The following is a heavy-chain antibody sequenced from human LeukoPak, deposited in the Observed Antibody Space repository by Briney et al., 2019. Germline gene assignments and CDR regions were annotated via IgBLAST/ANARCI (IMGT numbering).Heavy chain of an antibody. CDR1: GGTFSSYA. D-gene: IGHD3-22*01. CDR2: IIPTFGTA. CDR3: AREMTGYYYDSSGPRIDY. J-gene: IGHJ4*02. V-gene: IGHV1-69*06. Sequence: SVKVSCKASGGTFSSYAISWVRQAPGQGLEWMGRIIPTFGTANYAQKFQGRVTITADKSTSTAYMELSSLRSEDTAVYYCAREMTGYYYDSSGPRIDYWGQGTLVTVSS.